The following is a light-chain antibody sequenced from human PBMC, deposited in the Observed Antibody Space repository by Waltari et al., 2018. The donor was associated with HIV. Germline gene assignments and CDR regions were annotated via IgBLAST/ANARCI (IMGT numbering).Light chain of an antibody. V-gene: IGLV3-21*04. CDR1: NIGGKS. Sequence: SYVLTQPPSVSVAPGMTATITCGGDNIGGKSVHWYQQKPGQAPVVVIYDDRVRPSGIPERLSGSNSGNTATLTISRVEVEDEADYSCHVWDSRSDVVFGGGTKLTVL. CDR2: DDR. J-gene: IGLJ3*02. CDR3: HVWDSRSDVV.